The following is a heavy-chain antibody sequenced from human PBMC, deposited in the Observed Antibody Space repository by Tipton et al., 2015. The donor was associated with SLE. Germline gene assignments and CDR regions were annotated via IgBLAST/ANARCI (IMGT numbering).Heavy chain of an antibody. CDR1: GFTFSSYE. V-gene: IGHV3-48*03. CDR2: ISSSSSTI. J-gene: IGHJ5*02. Sequence: SLRLSCAASGFTFSSYEMNWVRQAPGKGLEWVSYISSSSSTIYYADSVKGRFTISRDNAKNSLYLQMNSLRAEDTAVYYCARDFAGRVRYSAGGWFDPWGQGTLVTVSS. D-gene: IGHD4-17*01. CDR3: ARDFAGRVRYSAGGWFDP.